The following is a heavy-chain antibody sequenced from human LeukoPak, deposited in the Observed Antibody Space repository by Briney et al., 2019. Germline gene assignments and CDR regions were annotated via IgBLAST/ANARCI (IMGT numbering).Heavy chain of an antibody. CDR1: GFTFCNYG. CDR2: ITGSGSKT. J-gene: IGHJ6*02. V-gene: IGHV3-23*01. D-gene: IGHD2/OR15-2a*01. CDR3: AKASGDYLLYDYGKDV. Sequence: GGSLRLSCAASGFTFCNYGIAWVGEAPGTGLECFSAITGSGSKTYYADSVKGRFTMCRDNSKNTLSHQMNSLRAEDTAVYYCAKASGDYLLYDYGKDVWGQGNTVTVSS.